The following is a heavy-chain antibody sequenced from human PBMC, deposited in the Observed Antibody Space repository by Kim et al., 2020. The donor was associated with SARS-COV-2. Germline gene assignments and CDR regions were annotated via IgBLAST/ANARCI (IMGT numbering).Heavy chain of an antibody. CDR3: MAEIGSRSFDH. CDR2: ISYDGSHI. D-gene: IGHD3-10*01. Sequence: GGSLRLSCAASGFAFSSHALHWVRQAPGKGLEWVARISYDGSHILYPDSVTGRFIISRDNTQSTLYLQMNSLRPEDTAAYYCMAEIGSRSFDHWGQGTLGTVSS. J-gene: IGHJ4*02. CDR1: GFAFSSHA. V-gene: IGHV3-30*04.